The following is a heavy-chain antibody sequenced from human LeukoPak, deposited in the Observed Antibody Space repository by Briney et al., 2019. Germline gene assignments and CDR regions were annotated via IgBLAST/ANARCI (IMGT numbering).Heavy chain of an antibody. CDR2: IKQDGGEK. D-gene: IGHD4-17*01. CDR3: ARVGARQILEY. J-gene: IGHJ4*02. V-gene: IGHV3-7*01. CDR1: EFTFSSYW. Sequence: GGSLKLSCAASEFTFSSYWMSWVRQAPGKGLEWVANIKQDGGEKYYLDSVKGRFTVSRDNAKNSLYLQMNSPRAEDTAVYYCARVGARQILEYWGQGTLVTVSS.